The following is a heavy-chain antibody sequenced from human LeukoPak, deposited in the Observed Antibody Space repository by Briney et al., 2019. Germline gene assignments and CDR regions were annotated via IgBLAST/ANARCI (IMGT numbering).Heavy chain of an antibody. D-gene: IGHD1-1*01. CDR2: IYHSGST. CDR1: GGSISSSNW. J-gene: IGHJ4*02. CDR3: ARRRYKTRHLDY. V-gene: IGHV4-4*02. Sequence: PSETLSLTCAVSGGSISSSNWWSWVRQPPGKGLEWIGEIYHSGSTNYNPSLKSRVTISVDTSKNQFSLKLSSVTAADTAVYYCARRRYKTRHLDYWGQGTLVTVSS.